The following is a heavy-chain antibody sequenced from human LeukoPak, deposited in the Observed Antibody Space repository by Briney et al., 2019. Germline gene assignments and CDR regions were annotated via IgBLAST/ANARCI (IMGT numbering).Heavy chain of an antibody. CDR2: INWNGGNT. CDR3: VRRDTALVTYYFDY. J-gene: IGHJ4*01. CDR1: GFTFDDYG. Sequence: GGSLRLSCAASGFTFDDYGMNWVRQAPGKGLEWVSAINWNGGNTDYADSVKGRFTISRDNAKNTLYLQMNSLRAEDTAFYYCVRRDTALVTYYFDYWGQEPWSPSPQ. D-gene: IGHD5-18*01. V-gene: IGHV3-20*04.